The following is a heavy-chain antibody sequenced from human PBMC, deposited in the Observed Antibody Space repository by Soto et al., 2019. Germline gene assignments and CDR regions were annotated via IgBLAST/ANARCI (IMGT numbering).Heavy chain of an antibody. D-gene: IGHD5-12*01. V-gene: IGHV3-23*01. Sequence: HPGGSLRLSXAASGFTFSSYAMSWVRQAPGKGLEWVSAISGSGGSTYYADSVKGRFTISRDNSKNTLYLQMNSLRAEDTAVYYCAKDLNSGYDYGYWGQGTLVTVSS. CDR1: GFTFSSYA. J-gene: IGHJ4*02. CDR3: AKDLNSGYDYGY. CDR2: ISGSGGST.